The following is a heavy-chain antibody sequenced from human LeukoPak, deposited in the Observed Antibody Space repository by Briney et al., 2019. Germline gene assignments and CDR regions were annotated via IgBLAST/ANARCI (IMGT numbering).Heavy chain of an antibody. CDR2: ISHSGST. D-gene: IGHD2-2*01. CDR3: GRAEATYAFFDY. J-gene: IGHJ4*02. Sequence: SETLSLNCGVYGGSFSGYYWSWIRQPPGKGLEWLGEISHSGSTNYNPSLKSRVTISVDTSKNQYSLNLTSTTAADTAVYYCGRAEATYAFFDYWGPGTLVTVSS. V-gene: IGHV4-34*01. CDR1: GGSFSGYY.